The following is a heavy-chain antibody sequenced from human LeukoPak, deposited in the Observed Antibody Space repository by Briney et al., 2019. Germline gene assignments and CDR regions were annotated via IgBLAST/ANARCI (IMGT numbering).Heavy chain of an antibody. CDR2: FYSSGRT. J-gene: IGHJ5*02. CDR3: ARGDLKSDWFDP. D-gene: IGHD3-3*01. CDR1: GGSISSDLYY. Sequence: PSETLSLTCTVSGGSISSDLYYWNWIRQPAGKGLEWIGRFYSSGRTNFNPSLKSRVTISADTSKNQVSLKLRSVTAADTAVYYCARGDLKSDWFDPWGQGTLVIVST. V-gene: IGHV4-61*02.